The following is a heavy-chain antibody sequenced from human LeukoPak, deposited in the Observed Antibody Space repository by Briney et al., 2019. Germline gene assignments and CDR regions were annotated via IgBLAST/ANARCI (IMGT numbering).Heavy chain of an antibody. Sequence: SGTLSLTCAVSGYSISSGYYWGWIRQPPGKGLEWIGSIYHSGSTYYNPSLKSRVTISVDTSKNQFSLKLSSVTAADTAVYYCARDQLLWFGELQMAYGMDVWGKGTTVTVSS. CDR2: IYHSGST. CDR3: ARDQLLWFGELQMAYGMDV. CDR1: GYSISSGYY. J-gene: IGHJ6*04. D-gene: IGHD3-10*01. V-gene: IGHV4-38-2*02.